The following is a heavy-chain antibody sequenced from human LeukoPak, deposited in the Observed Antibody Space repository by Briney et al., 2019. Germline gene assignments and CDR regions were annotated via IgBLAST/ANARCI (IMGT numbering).Heavy chain of an antibody. CDR3: AALGVHSSGWSAKFDY. V-gene: IGHV1-69*04. J-gene: IGHJ4*02. Sequence: SVKVSCKASGGTFSSYAISWVRQAPGQGLEWMGRIIPILGIANYAQKFQGRVTITADKSTSTAYMQLSSLRSEDTAVYYCAALGVHSSGWSAKFDYWGQGTLVTVSS. CDR2: IIPILGIA. CDR1: GGTFSSYA. D-gene: IGHD6-19*01.